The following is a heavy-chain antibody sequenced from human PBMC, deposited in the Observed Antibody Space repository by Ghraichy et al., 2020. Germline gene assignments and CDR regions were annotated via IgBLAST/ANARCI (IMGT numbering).Heavy chain of an antibody. CDR3: AKIVAGGAKFDY. J-gene: IGHJ4*02. Sequence: SETLSLTCTVSGGSVNSYYWSWIRQSPGRGLEWIAYISPSGTTNYNPSLKSRVTISVDTSKNQFSLDLSSVSAADTAIYYCAKIVAGGAKFDYWGQGTLVTVSS. CDR2: ISPSGTT. D-gene: IGHD6-19*01. V-gene: IGHV4-59*02. CDR1: GGSVNSYY.